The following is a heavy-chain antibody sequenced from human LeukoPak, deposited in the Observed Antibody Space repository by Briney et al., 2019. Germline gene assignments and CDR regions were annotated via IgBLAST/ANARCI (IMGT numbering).Heavy chain of an antibody. J-gene: IGHJ4*02. Sequence: SETLSLTCTVSGGSISSSSYYWGWIRQPPGKGLEWIGSIYYSGSTYYNPSLKSRVTISVDTSKNQFSLKLSSVTAADTAVYYCARRVTMIVVVITRNEFDYWGQGTLVTVSS. D-gene: IGHD3-22*01. CDR1: GGSISSSSYY. V-gene: IGHV4-39*01. CDR2: IYYSGST. CDR3: ARRVTMIVVVITRNEFDY.